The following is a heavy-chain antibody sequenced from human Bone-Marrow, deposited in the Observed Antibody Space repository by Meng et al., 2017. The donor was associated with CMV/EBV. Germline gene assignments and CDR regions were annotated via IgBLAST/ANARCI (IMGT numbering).Heavy chain of an antibody. V-gene: IGHV3-33*06. Sequence: LSLTCAASGFSFSTYGMHWVRQAPGKGLEWVAVIWYDGSNQYYADSVKGRFTISRDNSKNTLYLQMNSLRAEDTAVYYCAKHADEHQLHYWGQGTLVTVSS. D-gene: IGHD2-2*01. CDR1: GFSFSTYG. CDR3: AKHADEHQLHY. CDR2: IWYDGSNQ. J-gene: IGHJ4*02.